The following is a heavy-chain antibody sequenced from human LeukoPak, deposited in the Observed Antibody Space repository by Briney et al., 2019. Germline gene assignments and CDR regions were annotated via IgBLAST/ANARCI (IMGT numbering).Heavy chain of an antibody. V-gene: IGHV1-69*04. J-gene: IGHJ6*02. D-gene: IGHD3-22*01. CDR2: IIPILGIA. CDR1: GGTFSSYA. CDR3: ASDYYDSSGYPDYYYYGMDV. Sequence: SVKVSCKASGGTFSSYAISWVRQAPGQGLEWMGRIIPILGIANYAQKFQSRVTITADKSTSTAYMELSSLRSEDTAVYYCASDYYDSSGYPDYYYYGMDVWGQGTTVTVSS.